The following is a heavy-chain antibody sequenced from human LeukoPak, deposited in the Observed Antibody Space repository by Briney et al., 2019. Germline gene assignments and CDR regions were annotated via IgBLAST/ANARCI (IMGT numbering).Heavy chain of an antibody. D-gene: IGHD3-10*01. CDR2: IYYSGST. Sequence: EPSETLSLTCTVSGGSISSGGYYWSWIRQHPGKGLEWIGYIYYSGSTYYNPSLKSRVTISVDTSKNQFSLKLSSVTAADTAVYYCARGRASTYYYGSGKSTYFDYWGQGTLVTVSS. CDR3: ARGRASTYYYGSGKSTYFDY. CDR1: GGSISSGGYY. J-gene: IGHJ4*02. V-gene: IGHV4-31*03.